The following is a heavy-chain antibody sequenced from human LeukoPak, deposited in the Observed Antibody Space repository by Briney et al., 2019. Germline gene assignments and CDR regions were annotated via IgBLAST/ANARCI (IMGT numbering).Heavy chain of an antibody. D-gene: IGHD3-10*01. J-gene: IGHJ4*02. CDR1: GYTFTSYD. CDR2: MNPNSGNT. Sequence: GASVKVSCKASGYTFTSYDINWVRQATGQGLEWMGWMNPNSGNTGYAQKFQGRVTITRNTSISTAYMELSSLRSEDTAVYYCARLRRYYGSGSYFFDYWGQGTLVTVSS. CDR3: ARLRRYYGSGSYFFDY. V-gene: IGHV1-8*03.